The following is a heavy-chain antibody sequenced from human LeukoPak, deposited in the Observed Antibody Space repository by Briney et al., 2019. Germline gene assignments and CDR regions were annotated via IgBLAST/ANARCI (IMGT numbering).Heavy chain of an antibody. CDR2: ISGSDGST. J-gene: IGHJ4*02. Sequence: GGSLRLSCAASGFTFSSYAMSWVRQAPGKGLEWVSGISGSDGSTNYADSVKGRFTISRENSKNTLYLQMNSLKTEDTAVYYCTSDYFGSGSFDYWGQGTLVTVSS. CDR3: TSDYFGSGSFDY. D-gene: IGHD3-10*01. V-gene: IGHV3-23*01. CDR1: GFTFSSYA.